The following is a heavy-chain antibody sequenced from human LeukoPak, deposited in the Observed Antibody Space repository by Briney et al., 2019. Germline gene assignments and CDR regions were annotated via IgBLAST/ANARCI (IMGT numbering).Heavy chain of an antibody. CDR2: ITSSSSTT. CDR1: GFTFSSYS. D-gene: IGHD3-10*01. Sequence: PGGSLRLSCAASGFTFSSYSMNSVRQAPGKGLEWISYITSSSSTTYYADSVKGRFSVSRDNAKNSLYLQMNSLRAEDTAVYYCARDEWSGTPYYFDYWGQGTLVTVSS. J-gene: IGHJ4*02. V-gene: IGHV3-48*01. CDR3: ARDEWSGTPYYFDY.